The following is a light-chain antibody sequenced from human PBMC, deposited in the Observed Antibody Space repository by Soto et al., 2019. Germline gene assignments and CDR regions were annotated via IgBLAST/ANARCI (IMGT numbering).Light chain of an antibody. J-gene: IGKJ2*01. CDR2: AAS. CDR1: QLVRSY. CDR3: QQTSSPVGT. Sequence: TQAASARSGSIGGSVTLSCHTSQLVRSYIQWYQHHAGNPPQLLIYAASTSQDIVPSIFSGGGSTASFFVISTRQSAGDALPYYSQQTSSPVGTFGEGTKLDI. V-gene: IGKV1-39*01.